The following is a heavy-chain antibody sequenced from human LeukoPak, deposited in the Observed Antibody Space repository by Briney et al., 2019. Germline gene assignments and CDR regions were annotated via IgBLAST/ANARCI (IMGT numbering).Heavy chain of an antibody. Sequence: GGSLRLSCAASGFTFSSYWMYWVRQAPGQGLVWVSRINSDGSTTSYADSVKGRFTISRDNAKNTLYLQMNSLRAEDTAVYYCARVGTTSNLYYYYGMDVWGQGTTVTVSS. CDR3: ARVGTTSNLYYYYGMDV. CDR1: GFTFSSYW. J-gene: IGHJ6*02. V-gene: IGHV3-74*01. CDR2: INSDGSTT. D-gene: IGHD2/OR15-2a*01.